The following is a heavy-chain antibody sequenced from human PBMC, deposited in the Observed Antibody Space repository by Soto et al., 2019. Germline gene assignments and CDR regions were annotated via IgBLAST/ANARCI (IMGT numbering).Heavy chain of an antibody. CDR2: IYTSGGT. D-gene: IGHD5-12*01. CDR1: GGSISDYY. V-gene: IGHV4-4*07. CDR3: ARERREEIHDGYDIDY. Sequence: SETLSLTCAVSGGSISDYYWSWIRQPAGKGLEWIGRIYTSGGTDYNPSLKSRDTISIDTYKRQISLKVTSMTAEDTAVDYCARERREEIHDGYDIDYWGQGTLVTVSS. J-gene: IGHJ4*02.